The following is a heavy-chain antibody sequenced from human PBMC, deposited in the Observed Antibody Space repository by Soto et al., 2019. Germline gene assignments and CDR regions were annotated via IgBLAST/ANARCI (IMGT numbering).Heavy chain of an antibody. CDR1: GGTFSSYA. CDR2: IIPIFGTA. V-gene: IGHV1-69*06. D-gene: IGHD3-10*01. Sequence: SVKVSCKASGGTFSSYAISWVRQAPGQGLEWMGGIIPIFGTANYAQKFQGRVTITADKSTSTAYMELSSLRSEDTAVYYCARDYGDGSGSYYARFDYWGQGTLVTVSS. CDR3: ARDYGDGSGSYYARFDY. J-gene: IGHJ4*02.